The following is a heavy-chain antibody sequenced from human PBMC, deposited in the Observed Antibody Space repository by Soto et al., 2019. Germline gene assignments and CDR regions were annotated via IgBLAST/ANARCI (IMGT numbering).Heavy chain of an antibody. V-gene: IGHV3-21*01. CDR2: ISSSSSYI. D-gene: IGHD3-10*01. J-gene: IGHJ6*02. CDR3: ARDRKSWFGELLYYGMDV. CDR1: GFTFSSYS. Sequence: EVQLVESGGGLVKPGGSLRLSCAASGFTFSSYSMNWVRQAPGKGLEWVSSISSSSSYIYYADSVKGRFTISRDNAKNTLYLQMNSLRAEDTAVYYCARDRKSWFGELLYYGMDVWGQGTTVTVSS.